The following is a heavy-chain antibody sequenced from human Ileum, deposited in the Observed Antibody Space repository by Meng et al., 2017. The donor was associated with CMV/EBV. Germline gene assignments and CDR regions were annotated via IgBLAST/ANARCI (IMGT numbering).Heavy chain of an antibody. J-gene: IGHJ4*02. CDR2: INEDGFMA. V-gene: IGHV3-7*01. CDR3: ARDGH. CDR1: GFTFNTYW. Sequence: GESLKISCAVSGFTFNTYWMTWVRQAPGKGLEWVANINEDGFMAQYVDSVKGRFTISKDNAKNSLFLQMNSLSAEDTAVYYCARDGHWGQGTLVTVSS.